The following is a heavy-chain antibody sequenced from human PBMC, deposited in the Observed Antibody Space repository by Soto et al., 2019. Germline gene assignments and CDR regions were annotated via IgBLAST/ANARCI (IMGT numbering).Heavy chain of an antibody. CDR1: GFTFSSYA. CDR2: ISGSGGST. J-gene: IGHJ4*02. CDR3: AKPLVCSSTSCYLSAVDY. Sequence: GGSLRLSCAASGFTFSSYAMSWVRQAPGKGLEWVSAISGSGGSTYYADSVKGRFTISRDNSKNTLYLQMNSLRAEDTAVYYCAKPLVCSSTSCYLSAVDYWGQGTLVTVSS. V-gene: IGHV3-23*01. D-gene: IGHD2-2*01.